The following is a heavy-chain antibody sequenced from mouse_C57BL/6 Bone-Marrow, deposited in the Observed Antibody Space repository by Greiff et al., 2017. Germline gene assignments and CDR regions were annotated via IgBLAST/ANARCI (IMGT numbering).Heavy chain of an antibody. CDR1: GYTFTSYT. V-gene: IGHV1-4*01. CDR2: INPSSGYT. J-gene: IGHJ1*03. D-gene: IGHD2-5*01. Sequence: QVQLQQSGAELARPGASVKMSCKASGYTFTSYTMHWVKQRPGQGLEWIGYINPSSGYTKYNQKFKDKATLTADKSSSTAYMQLSSLTSEDSAVYYCASPVYDSNYEWYFDVWGTGTTVTVSS. CDR3: ASPVYDSNYEWYFDV.